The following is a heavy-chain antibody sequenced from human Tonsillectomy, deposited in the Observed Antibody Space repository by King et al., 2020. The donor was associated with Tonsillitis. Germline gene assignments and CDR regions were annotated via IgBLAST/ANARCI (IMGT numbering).Heavy chain of an antibody. CDR3: SRPGRGGYDYDAYNAFDL. D-gene: IGHD5-12*01. V-gene: IGHV5-51*01. CDR2: IYPDDSDI. Sequence: EVQLVESGAEVKKPGESLKISCKGSGYSFSSHWIGWVRQMPGKGLEWMGIIYPDDSDIRYSPSFQGQVTISADKSISTAYLQWSSLKASDTAMYYCSRPGRGGYDYDAYNAFDLWGQGTMVTVSS. CDR1: GYSFSSHW. J-gene: IGHJ3*01.